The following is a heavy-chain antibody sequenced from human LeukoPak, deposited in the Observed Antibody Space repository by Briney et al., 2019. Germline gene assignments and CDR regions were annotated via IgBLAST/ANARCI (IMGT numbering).Heavy chain of an antibody. V-gene: IGHV4-4*08. CDR1: GASISSYS. D-gene: IGHD5-24*01. CDR2: IYLDGNT. J-gene: IGHJ6*03. Sequence: SEPLSLTCTVSGASISSYSWSWLRQPPGKGLEWIAYIYLDGNTDFQPSLKSRVTMSVDSSKNQVSLKLASVTAADTAVYFCARRRGDMATIPDYHYYYMDVWGKGTTVTVSS. CDR3: ARRRGDMATIPDYHYYYMDV.